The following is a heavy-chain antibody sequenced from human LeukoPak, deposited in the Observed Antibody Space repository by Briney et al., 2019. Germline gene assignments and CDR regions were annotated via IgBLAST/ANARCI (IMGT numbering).Heavy chain of an antibody. CDR1: DGSISSSPYY. CDR3: ARDRNWIDGITGFDP. D-gene: IGHD1-1*01. V-gene: IGHV4-39*07. CDR2: IYYSGST. Sequence: PSETLSLTCTVSDGSISSSPYYWGWIRQPPGKGLEWIGSIYYSGSTYYNPSLKSRVTISVDTSKNQFSLKLSSVTAADTAVYYCARDRNWIDGITGFDPWGQGTLVTVSS. J-gene: IGHJ5*02.